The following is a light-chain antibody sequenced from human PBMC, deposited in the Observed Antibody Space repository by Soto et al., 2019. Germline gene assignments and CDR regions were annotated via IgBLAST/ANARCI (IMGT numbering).Light chain of an antibody. J-gene: IGKJ1*01. CDR1: QNILLSSNNKNY. CDR2: WAS. Sequence: DIVLTQSPDSLAVSLVERATINCKSSQNILLSSNNKNYLAWYQQKPGQPPKLLIYWASTRESVFPDRLSGSGSGTDFTLPIRSLQAEDVAVYYCQQYYSTPTWTFGQGTKVEIK. V-gene: IGKV4-1*01. CDR3: QQYYSTPTWT.